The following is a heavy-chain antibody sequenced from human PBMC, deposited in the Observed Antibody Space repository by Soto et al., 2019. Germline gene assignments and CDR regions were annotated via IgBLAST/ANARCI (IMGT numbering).Heavy chain of an antibody. CDR3: AREKRGLSDY. V-gene: IGHV1-46*01. D-gene: IGHD3-10*01. CDR2: INAGGGST. CDR1: EYTFAGYY. Sequence: QVQLVQSGAEVKKPGASVKISCKASEYTFAGYYIHWVRQAPGQGLEWVGIINAGGGSTIYAQKFQDRVTMTSDTSTNTVYMNQSRLTSEDTAVYYCAREKRGLSDYWGQGTLVTVSS. J-gene: IGHJ4*02.